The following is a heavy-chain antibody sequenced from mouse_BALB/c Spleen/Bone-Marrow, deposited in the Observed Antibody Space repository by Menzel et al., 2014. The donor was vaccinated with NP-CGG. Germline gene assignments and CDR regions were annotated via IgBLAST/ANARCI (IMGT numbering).Heavy chain of an antibody. J-gene: IGHJ2*01. CDR2: INPYNDGT. V-gene: IGHV1-14*01. Sequence: VQLKESGPELIKPGASVKVSCKASGYTFTAYVMHWVKQKPGQGLEWIGYINPYNDGTNYNEKFKGKATLTSDKSSSTAYMELSSLTSEDSAVYYCAREGWLLRFEYWGQGTTLTVSS. D-gene: IGHD2-3*01. CDR1: GYTFTAYV. CDR3: AREGWLLRFEY.